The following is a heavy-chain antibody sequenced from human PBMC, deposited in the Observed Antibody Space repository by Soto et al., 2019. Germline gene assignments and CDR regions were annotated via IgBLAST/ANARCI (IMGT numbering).Heavy chain of an antibody. CDR3: AHIVVAGLGYYFDY. Sequence: QITLKESGPPLVKPSKTLTLTCTFSGFSLSSTRMAVGWIRQPPGKALEWLALIYWDDDKRYSPFLKSRLTLTKDTSKNQVVLTMSNMDPVDTARYYCAHIVVAGLGYYFDYWGQGTLVTVSS. D-gene: IGHD6-19*01. J-gene: IGHJ4*02. CDR2: IYWDDDK. V-gene: IGHV2-5*02. CDR1: GFSLSSTRMA.